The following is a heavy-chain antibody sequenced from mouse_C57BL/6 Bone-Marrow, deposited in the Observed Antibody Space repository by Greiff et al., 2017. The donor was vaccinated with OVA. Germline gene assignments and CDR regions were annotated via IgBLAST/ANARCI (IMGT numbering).Heavy chain of an antibody. J-gene: IGHJ3*01. CDR3: ARRGWLRQDPWFAY. Sequence: QVHVKQSGAELVKPGASVKMSCKASGYTFTTYPLEWMKQNHGKSLEWIGNFHPYNDDTKYNEKFKGKATLTVEKSSSTVYLELSRLTSDDSAVYYCARRGWLRQDPWFAYWGQGTLVTVSA. CDR2: FHPYNDDT. V-gene: IGHV1-47*01. CDR1: GYTFTTYP. D-gene: IGHD2-2*01.